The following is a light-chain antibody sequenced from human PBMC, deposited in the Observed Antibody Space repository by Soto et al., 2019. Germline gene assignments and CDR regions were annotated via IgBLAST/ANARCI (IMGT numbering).Light chain of an antibody. V-gene: IGLV1-44*01. Sequence: QSVLTQPPSASGTPGQGVTISCSGSSSTIGSNFVVWYQQLPGTAPKLLIYGNDRRPSGVPDRFSSSKSGTSASLAITGLQSEDEADYYCAAWDDTLNGWVFGGGTKLTVL. CDR1: SSTIGSNF. J-gene: IGLJ3*02. CDR3: AAWDDTLNGWV. CDR2: GND.